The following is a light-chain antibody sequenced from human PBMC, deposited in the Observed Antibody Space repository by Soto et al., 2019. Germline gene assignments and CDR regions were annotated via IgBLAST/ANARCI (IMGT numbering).Light chain of an antibody. Sequence: EIVLTQSPGTLSLSPGERATLSCRTSQSVSSIYLAWYQQKPGQAPSLLIYGASSRATGIPDRFSGSGSGTDFTLTISRLEPEDFAVYYCQQCDTAQLTFGGGTRVESK. CDR2: GAS. CDR3: QQCDTAQLT. J-gene: IGKJ4*01. V-gene: IGKV3-20*01. CDR1: QSVSSIY.